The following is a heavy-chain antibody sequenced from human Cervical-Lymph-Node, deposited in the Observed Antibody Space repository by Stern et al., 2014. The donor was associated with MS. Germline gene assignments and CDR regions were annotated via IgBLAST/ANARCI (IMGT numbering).Heavy chain of an antibody. CDR2: MNPDSGDT. V-gene: IGHV1-8*02. CDR3: TKAWDS. J-gene: IGHJ5*01. Sequence: MQLAESGAEVRKPGASVRVSCKTSGYNFISDDINWVRQATGQGLEWMVWMNPDSGDTGYAQKFQGRLTITGDTSINTAYMELTSLSSEDSAVYCCTKAWDSWGQGTLVTVSS. CDR1: GYNFISDD.